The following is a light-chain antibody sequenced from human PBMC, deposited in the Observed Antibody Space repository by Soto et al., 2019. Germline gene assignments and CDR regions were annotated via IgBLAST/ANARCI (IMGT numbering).Light chain of an antibody. V-gene: IGKV3-20*01. CDR1: QSVTNY. CDR3: QQFDMSPYT. CDR2: GAS. Sequence: VLTQSPGTLSLSPGERATLSCRASQSVTNYLVWYQQKAGQAPRLLIYGASSRAPGIPDRFSGSGSGTDFTLTINRLGPEDSAVYYCQQFDMSPYTFGQGTKLEIK. J-gene: IGKJ2*01.